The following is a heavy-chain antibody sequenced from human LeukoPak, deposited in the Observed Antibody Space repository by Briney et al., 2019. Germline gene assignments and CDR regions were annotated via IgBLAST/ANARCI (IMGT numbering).Heavy chain of an antibody. Sequence: SETLSLTCTVSACSISSSNYYWGWLRQPPGKGLEWIGNIYYNKNTYYSSSLNSIASISVDTSNNQLSTKLRSVTASDSAVFDFATHGSMFYSASGSPYDAFDIWGQGTMVIVSS. V-gene: IGHV4-39*01. CDR1: ACSISSSNYY. D-gene: IGHD3-10*01. J-gene: IGHJ3*02. CDR2: IYYNKNT. CDR3: ATHGSMFYSASGSPYDAFDI.